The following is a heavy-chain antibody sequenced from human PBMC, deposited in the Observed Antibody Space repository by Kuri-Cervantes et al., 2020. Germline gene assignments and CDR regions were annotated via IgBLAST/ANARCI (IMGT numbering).Heavy chain of an antibody. Sequence: GGSLRLSCAASGFTFSNYGMHWVRQAPGKGLEWVAFIRYDGSTKYYADSVRGRFTISRDNSKNMVFLQMNSLRAEDTAVYYCARGVSPRPMDYMDVWGKGTTVTVSS. J-gene: IGHJ6*03. V-gene: IGHV3-30*02. CDR2: IRYDGSTK. CDR3: ARGVSPRPMDYMDV. CDR1: GFTFSNYG.